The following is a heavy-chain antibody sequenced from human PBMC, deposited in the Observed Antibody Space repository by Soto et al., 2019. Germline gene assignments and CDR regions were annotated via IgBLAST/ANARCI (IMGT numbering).Heavy chain of an antibody. Sequence: GGSLRLSCAASGFTFDDYAMHWVRQAPGKGLEWVSGISWNSGSIGYADSVKGRFTISRDNAKNSLYLQMNSLRAEDTALYYCAKDYLPSPPPGAPTTVTTLVWGQGTLVTVSS. CDR2: ISWNSGSI. CDR1: GFTFDDYA. J-gene: IGHJ4*02. CDR3: AKDYLPSPPPGAPTTVTTLV. D-gene: IGHD4-17*01. V-gene: IGHV3-9*01.